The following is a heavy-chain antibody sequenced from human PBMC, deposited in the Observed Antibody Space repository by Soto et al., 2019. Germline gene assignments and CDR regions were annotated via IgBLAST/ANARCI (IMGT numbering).Heavy chain of an antibody. CDR3: ARDPTYYYGSDFDI. V-gene: IGHV3-21*01. Sequence: GESLKISCAASGFTFSSYSMNWVRQAPGKGLEWVSSISSSSSYIYYADSVKGRFTISRDNAKNSLYLQMNSLRAEDTAVYYCARDPTYYYGSDFDIWGQGTMVTVSS. D-gene: IGHD3-10*01. CDR1: GFTFSSYS. CDR2: ISSSSSYI. J-gene: IGHJ3*02.